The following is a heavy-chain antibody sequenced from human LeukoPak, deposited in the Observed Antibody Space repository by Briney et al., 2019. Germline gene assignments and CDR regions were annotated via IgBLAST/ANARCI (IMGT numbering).Heavy chain of an antibody. D-gene: IGHD4-17*01. CDR1: GYSFTNYW. CDR2: GYPGDSDT. V-gene: IGHV5-51*01. J-gene: IGHJ4*02. Sequence: GESLKISCKGSGYSFTNYWIGWVRQMPGKGLEWMGIGYPGDSDTRYSPSFQGQVTISVDKSISTAYLQWSSLKASDTAMYYCARHLDDYGDYYFDYWGQGTLVTVSS. CDR3: ARHLDDYGDYYFDY.